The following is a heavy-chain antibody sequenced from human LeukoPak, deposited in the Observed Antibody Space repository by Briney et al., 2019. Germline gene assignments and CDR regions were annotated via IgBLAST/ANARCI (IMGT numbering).Heavy chain of an antibody. D-gene: IGHD2-2*02. CDR1: GYSFTSYW. V-gene: IGHV5-10-1*01. CDR3: ARRVKIGYCSSTSCFTLPDAFYI. CDR2: IDPSDSYT. J-gene: IGHJ3*02. Sequence: GESLKISCKGSGYSFTSYWISCVRQMPRKGLEWMGRIDPSDSYTNYNPSFQGHVTISADKSISTAYLQLSSLTAADTAMYYYARRVKIGYCSSTSCFTLPDAFYIWGQGTMVTVSS.